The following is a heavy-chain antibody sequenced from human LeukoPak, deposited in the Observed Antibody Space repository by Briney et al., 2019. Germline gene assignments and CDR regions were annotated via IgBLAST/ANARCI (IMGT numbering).Heavy chain of an antibody. D-gene: IGHD4-11*01. CDR1: GYTFTSYY. CDR2: INPSGGST. V-gene: IGHV1-46*01. CDR3: ARANDYPFYYYYYMDV. Sequence: ASVKVSCKASGYTFTSYYMHWVRQAPGQGLEWMGIINPSGGSTSYAQKFQGRVTMTRDTSKNQFSLKLSSVTAADTAVYYCARANDYPFYYYYYMDVWGKGTTVTVSS. J-gene: IGHJ6*03.